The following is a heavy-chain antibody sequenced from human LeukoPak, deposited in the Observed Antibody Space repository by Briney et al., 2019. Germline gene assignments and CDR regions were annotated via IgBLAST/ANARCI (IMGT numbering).Heavy chain of an antibody. Sequence: GGSLRLSCAASGFMFDDYAMHWVRQVPGRGLEWVSLISGDGVSSFYADSVRGRFTISRDNNNNSLSLQMYSLTAEDTAFYYCAREQFSHTSNYFDNWGQGILVTVSS. V-gene: IGHV3-43*02. D-gene: IGHD5-24*01. CDR1: GFMFDDYA. J-gene: IGHJ4*02. CDR3: AREQFSHTSNYFDN. CDR2: ISGDGVSS.